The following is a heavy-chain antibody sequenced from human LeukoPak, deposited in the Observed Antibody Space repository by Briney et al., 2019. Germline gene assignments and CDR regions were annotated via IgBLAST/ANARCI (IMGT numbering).Heavy chain of an antibody. V-gene: IGHV3-49*03. D-gene: IGHD3-22*01. Sequence: PGGSLRLSCTASGFTFGNYPMSWFRQAPGKGLEWIGFIRSKAYGATTEYAASVKGRFIISRDDSKSLAYLQLNSLETEDSAIYYCSRASHYDNSGYPNDYWGQGTLVTVSS. J-gene: IGHJ4*02. CDR2: IRSKAYGATT. CDR1: GFTFGNYP. CDR3: SRASHYDNSGYPNDY.